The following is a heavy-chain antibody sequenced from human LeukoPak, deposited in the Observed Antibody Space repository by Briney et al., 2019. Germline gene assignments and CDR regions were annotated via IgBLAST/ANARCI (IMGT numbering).Heavy chain of an antibody. D-gene: IGHD5-18*01. Sequence: PSETLSPTCTVSSGSISNYYWSWIRQPPGKGLEWIGYIYYSGSTNYNPSLKSRVTISVDTSKNQFSLKLSSVTAADTAVYYCAIGYSYGPYSYYYYMDVWGKGTTVTVSS. V-gene: IGHV4-59*01. CDR2: IYYSGST. CDR3: AIGYSYGPYSYYYYMDV. CDR1: SGSISNYY. J-gene: IGHJ6*03.